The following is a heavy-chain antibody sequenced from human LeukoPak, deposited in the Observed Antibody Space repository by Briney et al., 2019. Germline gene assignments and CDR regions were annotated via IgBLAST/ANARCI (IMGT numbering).Heavy chain of an antibody. V-gene: IGHV3-7*01. CDR3: ARDLRYLGYCTGGSCYSGGYYFDY. J-gene: IGHJ4*02. CDR2: IKQDGSEE. Sequence: GGSLRLSCAASGFTFSNYWMAWVRQAPGKGLEWVANIKQDGSEEYYVDSVKGRFTIARDNAKSSLYLQMNSLRADDTAVYYCARDLRYLGYCTGGSCYSGGYYFDYWGQGTLVTVSS. D-gene: IGHD2-15*01. CDR1: GFTFSNYW.